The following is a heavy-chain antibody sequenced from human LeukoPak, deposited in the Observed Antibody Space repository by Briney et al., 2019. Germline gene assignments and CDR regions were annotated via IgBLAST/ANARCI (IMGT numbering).Heavy chain of an antibody. Sequence: GGSLRLSCAASGFAFSSYAMHWVRQAPGKGLEWVAVISYDGSNKYYADSVKGRFTISRDNSKNTLYLQMNSLRAEDTAVYYCARDPRFIAAAGTRGYLDYWGQGTLVTVSS. V-gene: IGHV3-30-3*01. CDR3: ARDPRFIAAAGTRGYLDY. CDR1: GFAFSSYA. CDR2: ISYDGSNK. J-gene: IGHJ4*02. D-gene: IGHD6-13*01.